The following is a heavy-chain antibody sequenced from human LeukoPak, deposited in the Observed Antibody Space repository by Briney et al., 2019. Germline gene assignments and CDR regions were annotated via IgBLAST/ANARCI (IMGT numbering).Heavy chain of an antibody. Sequence: ASVKVSCKASGYTFTSYYMHWVRQAPGQGLEWMGIINPSGGSTSYAQKFQGRVTITRNTSISTAYMELSSLRSEDTAVYYCARGLQGYFDYWGQGTLVTVSS. D-gene: IGHD5-24*01. CDR1: GYTFTSYY. V-gene: IGHV1-46*01. CDR3: ARGLQGYFDY. J-gene: IGHJ4*02. CDR2: INPSGGST.